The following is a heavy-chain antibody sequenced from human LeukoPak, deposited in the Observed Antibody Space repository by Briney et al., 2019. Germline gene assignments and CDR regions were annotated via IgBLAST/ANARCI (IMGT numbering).Heavy chain of an antibody. J-gene: IGHJ5*02. D-gene: IGHD6-13*01. CDR1: GLTFDNYA. Sequence: GGSLRLSCVASGLTFDNYAMHWVRQAPGKGLEWVAVIWYDGSNKYYVDSVKGRFTISRDNSKNTLFLQMNSLRAEDTAVYYCARDMGSSSWYFRFDPWGQGTLVTVSS. CDR2: IWYDGSNK. CDR3: ARDMGSSSWYFRFDP. V-gene: IGHV3-33*08.